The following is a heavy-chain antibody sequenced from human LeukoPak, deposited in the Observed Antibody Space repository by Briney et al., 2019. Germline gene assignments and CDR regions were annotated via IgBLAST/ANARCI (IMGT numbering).Heavy chain of an antibody. V-gene: IGHV4-38-2*02. Sequence: SETLSLTCTVSGYSISSGYYWGWIRQPPGKGLEWIGSIDHTGITYYNPSLKSRVTISVDTSKNQFSLRLSSVSAADTAVYYCAKRYCSSTTCYDDRGAFDYWGQGTLVTVSS. J-gene: IGHJ4*02. CDR2: IDHTGIT. CDR1: GYSISSGYY. CDR3: AKRYCSSTTCYDDRGAFDY. D-gene: IGHD2-2*01.